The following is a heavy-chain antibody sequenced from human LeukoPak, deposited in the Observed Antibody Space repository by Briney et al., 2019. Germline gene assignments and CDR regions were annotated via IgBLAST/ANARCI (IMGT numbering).Heavy chain of an antibody. CDR3: ARDRGVDYCSGGSCSHYYYYMDV. J-gene: IGHJ6*03. D-gene: IGHD2-15*01. CDR1: GYTFTNYA. Sequence: GASVKVSCKASGYTFTNYAMNWVRQAPGQGLEWMGWINPNSGDTNYAQKFQGRVTMTRDMSISTAYVELSRLRSDDTAVYYCARDRGVDYCSGGSCSHYYYYMDVWGKGTTVTISS. V-gene: IGHV1-2*02. CDR2: INPNSGDT.